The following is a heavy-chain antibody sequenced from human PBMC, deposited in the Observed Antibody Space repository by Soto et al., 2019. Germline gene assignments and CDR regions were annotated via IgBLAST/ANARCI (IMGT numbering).Heavy chain of an antibody. CDR2: ISGSGGST. J-gene: IGHJ4*02. V-gene: IGHV3-23*01. Sequence: EVQLLESGGGLVQPGGSLRLSCAASGFTFSSYAMSWVRQAPGKGLEWVSAISGSGGSTYYADSVKGRFTISRDNSKNTLYLQMNSLRAEDTAVYYCARGSSGWYERFDYWGQGTLVTVSS. D-gene: IGHD6-19*01. CDR3: ARGSSGWYERFDY. CDR1: GFTFSSYA.